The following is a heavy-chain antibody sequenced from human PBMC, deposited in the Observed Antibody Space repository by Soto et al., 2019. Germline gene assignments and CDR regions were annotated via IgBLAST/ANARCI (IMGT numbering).Heavy chain of an antibody. CDR3: ARDRYALAGPHYVNGLDV. CDR1: GFSFTSYA. CDR2: ISYDGDSK. Sequence: QVQLVESGGGVVQPGRSLRLSCAASGFSFTSYAMHWLRQAPGKGLEWVAVISYDGDSKHYADSVKGRFTISRDNSKDTVYLQMNSLRSEDTALYYCARDRYALAGPHYVNGLDVWGQGTTVTVSS. D-gene: IGHD3-10*02. J-gene: IGHJ6*02. V-gene: IGHV3-30-3*01.